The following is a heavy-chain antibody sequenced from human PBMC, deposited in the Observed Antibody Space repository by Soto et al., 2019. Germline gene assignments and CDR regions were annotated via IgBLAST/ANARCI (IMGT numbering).Heavy chain of an antibody. CDR2: INHIGST. Sequence: QVQLQQWGAGLLKPSETLSLTCAVYGGSFSGYYWSWIRQPPGKGLEWIGEINHIGSTNYNPSLKSRVTISVETSKNQFSLKLSSVTAADTAVYYCARGIITMVRGVIITSNWFDPWGQGTLVTVSS. CDR3: ARGIITMVRGVIITSNWFDP. D-gene: IGHD3-10*01. V-gene: IGHV4-34*01. J-gene: IGHJ5*02. CDR1: GGSFSGYY.